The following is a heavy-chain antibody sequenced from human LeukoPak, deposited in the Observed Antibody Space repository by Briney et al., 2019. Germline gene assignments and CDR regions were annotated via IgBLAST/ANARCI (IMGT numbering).Heavy chain of an antibody. V-gene: IGHV3-7*01. Sequence: PGGSLRLSCAASGFTFDSYSMNWFRQAPGKGLEWVANIKQDGSEIYYVDSVKGRFTISRDNAKNSLYLQMNSLRAEDTAVYFCASGTLLQHRKTVFSAFDYWGQGTLVTVSS. J-gene: IGHJ4*02. CDR1: GFTFDSYS. CDR3: ASGTLLQHRKTVFSAFDY. CDR2: IKQDGSEI. D-gene: IGHD3-22*01.